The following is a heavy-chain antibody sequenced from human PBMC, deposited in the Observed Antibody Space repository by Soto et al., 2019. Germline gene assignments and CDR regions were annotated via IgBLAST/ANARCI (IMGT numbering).Heavy chain of an antibody. CDR3: ARGQAHVSRSEDGRRDYHPDMAV. CDR2: VYYSGST. V-gene: IGHV4-39*01. D-gene: IGHD3-10*01. J-gene: IGHJ6*03. Sequence: SLSDDLPGGTVCRCRWSLGWFRKPPGKGLEWIGSVYYSGSTYYNPSLESRVIISVDKAKNQFSLKLMSLSAADTAVYYCARGQAHVSRSEDGRRDYHPDMAVWGNGTTDT. CDR1: GGTVCRCRWS.